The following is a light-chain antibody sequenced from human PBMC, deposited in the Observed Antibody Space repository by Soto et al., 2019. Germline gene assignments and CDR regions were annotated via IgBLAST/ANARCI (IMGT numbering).Light chain of an antibody. CDR3: QQSVSPPYT. CDR2: AAS. Sequence: DIQLTQSPSSLSASAGDRVTITCRASQSLTSHLTWYQQKPGEAPKLLIYAASSLQSGVPSRFSGSGSGTDLTLTITSLQPEDFATYYCQQSVSPPYTFGQGTKLEIK. V-gene: IGKV1-39*01. J-gene: IGKJ2*01. CDR1: QSLTSH.